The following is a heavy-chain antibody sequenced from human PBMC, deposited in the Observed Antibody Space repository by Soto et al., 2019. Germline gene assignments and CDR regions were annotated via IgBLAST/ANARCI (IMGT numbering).Heavy chain of an antibody. CDR1: GVSITDYY. J-gene: IGHJ4*02. Sequence: SETLSLTCAVSGVSITDYYWTWIRQAPGKGLEWIGFVWYTGITNYNPSLKNRVTLAVDMSKNQFSLELRSVTAADTAVYYCARDHGNNDYRYYLDFWGQGTLVTVSS. V-gene: IGHV4-59*01. CDR3: ARDHGNNDYRYYLDF. D-gene: IGHD4-17*01. CDR2: VWYTGIT.